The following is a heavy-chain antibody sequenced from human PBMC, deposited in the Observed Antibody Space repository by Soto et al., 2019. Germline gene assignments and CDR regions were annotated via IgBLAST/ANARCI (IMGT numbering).Heavy chain of an antibody. CDR3: VMVDIYVTPTPQDV. CDR2: MGPDTGNT. V-gene: IGHV1-18*01. J-gene: IGHJ6*02. CDR1: GYIFVNYG. D-gene: IGHD2-2*03. Sequence: QVQLVQSGDEVKKPGASVKVSCKASGYIFVNYGIAWVRLAPGQGLEWMGWMGPDTGNTHSATKVQGCLTMITDTSTSTVYIDVGGLTSGDTSAYFGVMVDIYVTPTPQDVWGQGTTVTVSS.